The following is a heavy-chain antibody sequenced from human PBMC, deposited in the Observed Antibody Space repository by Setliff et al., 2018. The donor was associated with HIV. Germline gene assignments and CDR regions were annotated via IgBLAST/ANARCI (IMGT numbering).Heavy chain of an antibody. CDR1: EFTYNKYW. J-gene: IGHJ3*01. CDR3: ARDQLYTKATFDV. CDR2: IKEDGSEK. D-gene: IGHD3-16*02. V-gene: IGHV3-7*01. Sequence: LSLSCAASEFTYNKYWMSWVRQAPGKGLEWVANIKEDGSEKYYVDSVKGRFTISRDNAKNSLYLQMNSLRAEDTAVYYCARDQLYTKATFDVWGQGTLVTVSS.